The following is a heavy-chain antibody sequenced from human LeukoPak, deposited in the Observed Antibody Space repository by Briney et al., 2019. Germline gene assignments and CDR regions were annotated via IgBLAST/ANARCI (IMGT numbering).Heavy chain of an antibody. J-gene: IGHJ4*02. Sequence: SETLSLTCTVSGGSISSYYLSWNRQPPGKGLEWIGYIYYSGSTNYNPSLKSRVTISVDTSKNQFSLKLSSVTAADTAVYYCARGRRGPVRNSQGLYYFDYWGQGTLVTVSS. CDR1: GGSISSYY. CDR3: ARGRRGPVRNSQGLYYFDY. D-gene: IGHD1-7*01. CDR2: IYYSGST. V-gene: IGHV4-59*01.